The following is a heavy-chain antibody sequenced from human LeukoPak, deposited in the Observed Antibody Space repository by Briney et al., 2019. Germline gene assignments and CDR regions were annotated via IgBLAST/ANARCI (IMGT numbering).Heavy chain of an antibody. D-gene: IGHD3-22*01. CDR3: ARARPWDSSRSYYFGMDV. Sequence: GGSLRLPCEASGFTFSSYAIRWVRQAPGTGLEWVSSIPGSGGATYYADSVRGRFSISRDSSKNTVYLQMNSLRDEDTAVYYCARARPWDSSRSYYFGMDVWGHGTTVTVSS. J-gene: IGHJ6*02. V-gene: IGHV3-23*01. CDR2: IPGSGGAT. CDR1: GFTFSSYA.